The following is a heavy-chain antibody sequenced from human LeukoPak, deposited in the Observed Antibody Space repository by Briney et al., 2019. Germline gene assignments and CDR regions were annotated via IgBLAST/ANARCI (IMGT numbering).Heavy chain of an antibody. J-gene: IGHJ5*02. Sequence: ASVKVSCKASGGTFSSYAISWVRQAPGQGLEWMGGIIPIFGTANYAQKFPGRVTITADESTSTAYMELSSLRSEDTAVYYCASRGPWNDWFDPWGQGTLVTVSS. CDR1: GGTFSSYA. CDR2: IIPIFGTA. D-gene: IGHD1-1*01. CDR3: ASRGPWNDWFDP. V-gene: IGHV1-69*13.